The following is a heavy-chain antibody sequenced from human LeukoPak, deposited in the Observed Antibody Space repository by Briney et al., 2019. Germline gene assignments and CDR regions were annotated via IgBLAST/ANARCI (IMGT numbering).Heavy chain of an antibody. Sequence: GGSLRLSCAASGFTFSNAWMSWVRQAPGKGLEWVGRIKSKTDGGTTDYAAPVKGRFTMSRDDSKNTLYLQMNSLRAEDTAVYYCAKSRWPIFDCSGGSCYSFFDYWGQGTLVTVSS. CDR1: GFTFSNAW. CDR2: IKSKTDGGTT. CDR3: AKSRWPIFDCSGGSCYSFFDY. D-gene: IGHD2-15*01. J-gene: IGHJ4*02. V-gene: IGHV3-15*01.